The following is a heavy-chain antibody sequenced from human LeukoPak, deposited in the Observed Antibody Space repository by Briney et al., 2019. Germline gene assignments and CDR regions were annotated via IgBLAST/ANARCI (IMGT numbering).Heavy chain of an antibody. J-gene: IGHJ6*02. D-gene: IGHD1-1*01. V-gene: IGHV3-21*01. Sequence: GGSLRLSCAASGFTFSSYSMNWVRQAPGKGLEWVSSISSSSSYIYHADSVKGRFTISRDNAKNSLYLQMNSLRAEDTAVYYCARPITTTGYGMDVWGQGTTVTVSS. CDR3: ARPITTTGYGMDV. CDR1: GFTFSSYS. CDR2: ISSSSSYI.